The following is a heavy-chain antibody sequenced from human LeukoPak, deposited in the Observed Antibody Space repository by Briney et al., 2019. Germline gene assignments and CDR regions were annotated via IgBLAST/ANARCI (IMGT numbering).Heavy chain of an antibody. CDR3: ARGLRFLEWLLLDYYYGMDV. CDR1: GYTFTSYD. Sequence: ASVTVSCKASGYTFTSYDINWVRQAAGQGLEWMGWMNPKSGNTVYAQKFQGRVTMTRNTSISTAYMELSSLRSEDTAVYYCARGLRFLEWLLLDYYYGMDVWGQGTTVTVSS. D-gene: IGHD3-3*01. J-gene: IGHJ6*02. CDR2: MNPKSGNT. V-gene: IGHV1-8*01.